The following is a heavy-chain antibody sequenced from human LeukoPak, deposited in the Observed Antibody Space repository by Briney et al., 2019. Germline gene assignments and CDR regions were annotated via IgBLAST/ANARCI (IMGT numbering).Heavy chain of an antibody. CDR1: GFTFSSYG. V-gene: IGHV3-30*02. Sequence: GGSLRLSCAMSGFTFSSYGMHWVRQAPGKGLEWAAFIRYDGSNKYYADSAKGRFTISRDNSKNTLYLQMNSLRVEDTAVYYCAKTEGPFDYWGQGILVTVSS. J-gene: IGHJ4*02. CDR2: IRYDGSNK. CDR3: AKTEGPFDY.